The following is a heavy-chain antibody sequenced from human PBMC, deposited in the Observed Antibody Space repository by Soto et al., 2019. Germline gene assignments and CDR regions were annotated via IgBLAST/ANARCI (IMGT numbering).Heavy chain of an antibody. J-gene: IGHJ6*02. CDR3: AKTLSGYSCDPSGNYHYGMDV. CDR1: GFTFSSYG. V-gene: IGHV3-30*18. CDR2: ISYDGSNK. D-gene: IGHD5-18*01. Sequence: QVQLVESGGGVVQPGRSLRLSCAASGFTFSSYGMHWVRQAPGKGLEWVAVISYDGSNKYYEDSVKGRFTISRDNSKNTLYLQMTSLRAEDTAVYYCAKTLSGYSCDPSGNYHYGMDVWGQGTTVTVSS.